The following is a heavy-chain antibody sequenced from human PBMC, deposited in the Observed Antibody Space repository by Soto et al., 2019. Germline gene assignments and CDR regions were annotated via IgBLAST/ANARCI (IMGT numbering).Heavy chain of an antibody. D-gene: IGHD3-22*01. CDR2: ISSSGDII. CDR3: ARDLGYYDSSGYFDY. J-gene: IGHJ4*02. CDR1: GFTFSDHY. Sequence: GGSVRLSCAASGFTFSDHYMSWIRQAPGKGLEWVSYISSSGDIIYYADSVKGRFTISRDNAKNSLYLQMNSLRAEDTAVYYCARDLGYYDSSGYFDYWGQGTLVTVSS. V-gene: IGHV3-11*01.